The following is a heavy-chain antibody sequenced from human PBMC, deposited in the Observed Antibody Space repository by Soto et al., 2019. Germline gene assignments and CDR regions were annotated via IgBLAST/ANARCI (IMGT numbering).Heavy chain of an antibody. D-gene: IGHD2-21*02. V-gene: IGHV3-74*01. CDR3: TTDGVAVPGTGNFDY. CDR2: IDFDGSNT. J-gene: IGHJ4*02. CDR1: GFTFSSYD. Sequence: PGGSLRLSCAASGFTFSSYDMHWVRQGPGEGLVWVSRIDFDGSNTTYADSVKGRFTVSRDNAKNTLYLQMNSLRAEDTAVYYCTTDGVAVPGTGNFDYWGQGTPVTVSS.